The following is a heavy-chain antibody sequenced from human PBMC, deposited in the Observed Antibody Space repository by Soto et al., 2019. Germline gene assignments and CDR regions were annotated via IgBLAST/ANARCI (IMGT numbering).Heavy chain of an antibody. CDR1: GGSISSSSYY. CDR2: IYYSGST. Sequence: SETLSLTCSVSGGSISSSSYYWGWIRQPPGKGLEWIGSIYYSGSTYYNTSLKSRVTISIDKSKNQYSLKLSSLTAADMAVYYCARLEGLATISYYFDFWGQGTLVTVSS. V-gene: IGHV4-39*01. D-gene: IGHD3-9*01. CDR3: ARLEGLATISYYFDF. J-gene: IGHJ4*02.